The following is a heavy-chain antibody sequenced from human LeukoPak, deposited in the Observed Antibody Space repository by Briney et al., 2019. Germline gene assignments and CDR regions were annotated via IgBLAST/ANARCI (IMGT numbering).Heavy chain of an antibody. V-gene: IGHV4-30-4*07. CDR1: GGSISSSDYS. CDR3: VRIVFYYYFMDV. CDR2: VYHSGAT. Sequence: PSETLSLTCAVSGGSISSSDYSWSWIRQPPGKGLEWIGYVYHSGATYYNPSLQSRVNISVDTSKNQFSLNLGPVTAADTAVYYCVRIVFYYYFMDVWGKGTTVTVSS. J-gene: IGHJ6*03. D-gene: IGHD2-15*01.